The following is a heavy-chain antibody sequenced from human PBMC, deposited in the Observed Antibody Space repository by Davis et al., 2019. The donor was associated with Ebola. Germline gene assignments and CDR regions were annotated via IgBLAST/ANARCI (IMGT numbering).Heavy chain of an antibody. CDR1: GYTFISYD. Sequence: ASVKVSCKASGYTFISYDIHWVRQAAGQGLEWMGWMNPNSGNTGYAPKFQGRVTMPRDTSISTAYMEVRSLRSEDTAVYYCARDLIPIFSVHKFDPWGQGTLVTVSS. CDR3: ARDLIPIFSVHKFDP. D-gene: IGHD3-9*01. V-gene: IGHV1-8*01. CDR2: MNPNSGNT. J-gene: IGHJ5*02.